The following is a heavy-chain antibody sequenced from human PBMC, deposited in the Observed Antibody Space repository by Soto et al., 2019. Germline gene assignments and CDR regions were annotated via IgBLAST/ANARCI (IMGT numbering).Heavy chain of an antibody. D-gene: IGHD6-13*01. CDR2: IYTSGST. Sequence: NPSETLSLTCTVSGGSISSYYWSWIRQPAGKGLEWIGRIYTSGSTNYNPSLKSRVTMSVDTSKNQFSLKLSSVTAADTAVYYCARGSMYSSSWYPRSRPFDPWGQGTLVTVSS. V-gene: IGHV4-4*07. CDR3: ARGSMYSSSWYPRSRPFDP. J-gene: IGHJ5*02. CDR1: GGSISSYY.